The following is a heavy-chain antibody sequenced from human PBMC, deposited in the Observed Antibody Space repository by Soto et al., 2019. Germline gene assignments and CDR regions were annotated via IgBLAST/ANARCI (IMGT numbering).Heavy chain of an antibody. CDR1: RLTFSSYG. D-gene: IGHD2-15*01. J-gene: IGHJ1*01. Sequence: QVQLVESGGGVGQPGTSLRLSCAVSRLTFSSYGMNWVRLAPGKGLEWVAVISNDGSNKYYADSVKGRFTISRDNSKNTVYLQMNRLTAEDTALYYCACGRGYCDDSGCSHFDFFQYWGQGALVIVSS. CDR3: ACGRGYCDDSGCSHFDFFQY. CDR2: ISNDGSNK. V-gene: IGHV3-30*03.